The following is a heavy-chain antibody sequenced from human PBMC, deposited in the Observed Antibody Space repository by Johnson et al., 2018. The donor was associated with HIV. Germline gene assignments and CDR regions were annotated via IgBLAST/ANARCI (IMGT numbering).Heavy chain of an antibody. Sequence: VQLVESGGGLVQPGGSLRLSCAASGFTVSSNYMNWVRQAPGKGLEWVSVLYSGGSPYYADFVKDRFIISRDNSKNTLYLQMNGLRAVDTAVYYCARVHPAVECNDAFDIRGPGTMVTVSS. CDR2: LYSGGSP. CDR3: ARVHPAVECNDAFDI. J-gene: IGHJ3*02. CDR1: GFTVSSNY. D-gene: IGHD3-3*01. V-gene: IGHV3-66*01.